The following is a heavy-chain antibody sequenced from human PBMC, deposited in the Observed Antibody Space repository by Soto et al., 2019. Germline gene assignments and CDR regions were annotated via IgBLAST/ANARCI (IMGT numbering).Heavy chain of an antibody. CDR1: GYTFTNYG. D-gene: IGHD1-26*01. Sequence: QVLLVQSGAKVKKPGASVKVACKASGYTFTNYGISWVRQAPGQGLEWLGWISTYNGDRDFAQKVQGRVTMTTDTSTTTAYMELRSLRSDDTAVYYCARSRAGGTWEQYPSFYFAYLGQGALVTVSS. CDR3: ARSRAGGTWEQYPSFYFAY. V-gene: IGHV1-18*01. CDR2: ISTYNGDR. J-gene: IGHJ4*02.